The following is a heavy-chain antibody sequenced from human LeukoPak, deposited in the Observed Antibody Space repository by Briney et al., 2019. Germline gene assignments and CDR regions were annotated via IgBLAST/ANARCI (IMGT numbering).Heavy chain of an antibody. CDR3: AKDVSELMVRGVMRGAFDI. D-gene: IGHD3-10*01. Sequence: GGSLRLSCAASGFIFSSYAMSWVRQAPGKGLEWVSAISGSGGSTYYADSVKGRFTISRDNSKNTLYLQMNSLRAEDTAVYYCAKDVSELMVRGVMRGAFDIWGQGTMVTVSS. J-gene: IGHJ3*02. CDR2: ISGSGGST. CDR1: GFIFSSYA. V-gene: IGHV3-23*01.